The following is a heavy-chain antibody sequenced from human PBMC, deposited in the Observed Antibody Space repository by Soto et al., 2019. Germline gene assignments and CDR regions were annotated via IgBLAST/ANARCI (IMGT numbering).Heavy chain of an antibody. CDR3: ATLWEESGDYDSAAYYYYGMDV. V-gene: IGHV4-39*01. D-gene: IGHD3-22*01. CDR1: GGSISSSSYY. CDR2: IYYSGST. J-gene: IGHJ6*02. Sequence: SETLSLTCTVSGGSISSSSYYWGWIRQPPGKGLEWIGSIYYSGSTYYNPSLKSRVTISVDTSKNQFSLKLSSVTAADTAVYYCATLWEESGDYDSAAYYYYGMDVWGQGTTVTVSS.